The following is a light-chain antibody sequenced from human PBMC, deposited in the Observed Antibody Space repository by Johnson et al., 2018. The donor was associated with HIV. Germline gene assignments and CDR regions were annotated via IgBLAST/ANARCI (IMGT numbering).Light chain of an antibody. V-gene: IGLV1-51*01. J-gene: IGLJ1*01. CDR3: GTWDGGLSIYV. CDR2: DND. Sequence: QDVLTQPPSMSAAPGQKVTISCSGSSSNIGNNYVSWYQQLPGTAPKLLIYDNDKRPSGIPDRFSASKSDTSATLGITGLQTGDEANYYCGTWDGGLSIYVFGTGTEVTVL. CDR1: SSNIGNNY.